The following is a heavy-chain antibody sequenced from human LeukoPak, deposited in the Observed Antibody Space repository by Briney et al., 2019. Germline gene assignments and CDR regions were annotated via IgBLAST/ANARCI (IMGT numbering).Heavy chain of an antibody. J-gene: IGHJ4*02. V-gene: IGHV4-59*01. CDR3: ARLPDVSGWHFDY. Sequence: PSETLSLTCTASDDSISRDFWTWIRHPPGKGLELIGYIRYSGRTEYNPSLKSRVTISIQTSKNQFSLKLTSVTAADTAIYYGARLPDVSGWHFDYWGQGILVTVSS. CDR1: DDSISRDF. CDR2: IRYSGRT. D-gene: IGHD6-19*01.